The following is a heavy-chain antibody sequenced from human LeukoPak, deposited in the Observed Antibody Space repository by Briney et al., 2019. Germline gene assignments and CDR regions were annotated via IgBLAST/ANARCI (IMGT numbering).Heavy chain of an antibody. J-gene: IGHJ4*02. CDR3: ARPLLWFGEFDY. CDR1: GGSISSYY. D-gene: IGHD3-10*01. CDR2: IYYSGST. Sequence: SETLSLTCTVSGGSISSYYWSWIRQPPGKGLEWIGYIYYSGSTNYNPSLKSRVTISVDTSKNQFSLKLSSVTAADTAVYYCARPLLWFGEFDYWGQGTLVTVSS. V-gene: IGHV4-59*08.